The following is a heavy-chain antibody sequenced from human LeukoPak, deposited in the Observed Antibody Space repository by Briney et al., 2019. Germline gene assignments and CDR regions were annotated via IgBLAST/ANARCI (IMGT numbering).Heavy chain of an antibody. CDR1: GFTFSSYA. CDR2: ISYDGSNK. D-gene: IGHD3-3*01. Sequence: PGGSLRLSCAASGFTFSSYAMHWVRQAPGKGLEWVAVISYDGSNKYYADSVKGRFTISRDNSKNTLYLQMNSLRAEDTAVYYCARGARYYDFWSGYGPIAYWGQGTLVTVSS. V-gene: IGHV3-30-3*01. J-gene: IGHJ4*02. CDR3: ARGARYYDFWSGYGPIAY.